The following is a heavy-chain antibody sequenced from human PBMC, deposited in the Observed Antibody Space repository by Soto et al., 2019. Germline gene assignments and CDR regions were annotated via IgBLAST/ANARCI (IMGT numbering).Heavy chain of an antibody. CDR2: ISAYNGNT. D-gene: IGHD2-2*01. V-gene: IGHV1-18*01. Sequence: QVQLVQSGAEVKKPGASVKVSCKASGYTFTSYGISWVRQAPGQGLEWMGWISAYNGNTNYAQKLKGRVTMTTDTSTSTAYMELRSLRSDDTAVYYCARDQRFLGYCSSTSCYGWFDPWGQGTLVTVSS. J-gene: IGHJ5*02. CDR3: ARDQRFLGYCSSTSCYGWFDP. CDR1: GYTFTSYG.